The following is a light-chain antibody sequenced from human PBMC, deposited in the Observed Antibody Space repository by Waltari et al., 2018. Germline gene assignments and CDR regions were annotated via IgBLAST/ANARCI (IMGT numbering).Light chain of an antibody. Sequence: QSALTQPASVSGSPGQSITISCTGTSSDVGGYNYVSWYQQHPGKAPKLMIFDVSNRPSGVSNRYSGSKSGNTASLTISGLQAEDEADYSCSSYIGSSTLELFGEGTSLTVL. CDR1: SSDVGGYNY. V-gene: IGLV2-14*03. J-gene: IGLJ2*01. CDR2: DVS. CDR3: SSYIGSSTLEL.